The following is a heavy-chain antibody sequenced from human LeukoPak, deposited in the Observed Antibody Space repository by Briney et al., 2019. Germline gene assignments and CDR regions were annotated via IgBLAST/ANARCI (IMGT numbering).Heavy chain of an antibody. CDR2: IYYSGST. Sequence: TSETLSLTCTVSGGSISSYYWSWIRQPPGKGLEWIGYIYYSGSTNYNPSLKSRVTISVDTSKNQFSLKLSSVTAAGTAVYYCARVLKYYDFWSGYFDYWGQGTLVTVSS. V-gene: IGHV4-59*01. J-gene: IGHJ4*02. D-gene: IGHD3-3*01. CDR1: GGSISSYY. CDR3: ARVLKYYDFWSGYFDY.